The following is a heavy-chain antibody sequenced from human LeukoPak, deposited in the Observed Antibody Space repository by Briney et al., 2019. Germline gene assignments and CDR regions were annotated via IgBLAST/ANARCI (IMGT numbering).Heavy chain of an antibody. D-gene: IGHD3-10*01. Sequence: GRSLRLSCAASGFTFSSYGMHWVRQAPGKGLEWVAVIWYDGSNKYYADSVKGRFTISRDNSKNTLYLQMNSLRAEDTAVYYCASDGDYYGSGSYWCDYWGQGTLVTVSS. CDR1: GFTFSSYG. J-gene: IGHJ4*02. V-gene: IGHV3-33*01. CDR2: IWYDGSNK. CDR3: ASDGDYYGSGSYWCDY.